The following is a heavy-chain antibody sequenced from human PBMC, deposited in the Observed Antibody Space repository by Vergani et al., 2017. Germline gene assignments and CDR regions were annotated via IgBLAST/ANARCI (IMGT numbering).Heavy chain of an antibody. CDR3: AKVGRSEVAGTFGAFDI. D-gene: IGHD6-19*01. J-gene: IGHJ3*02. V-gene: IGHV3-23*01. CDR2: LSASDRRT. CDR1: GFTFIMHA. Sequence: EVQLLESGGDLVQPGGSLRLSCAASGFTFIMHAMSWVRQAPGKGLELVSTLSASDRRTHYADSVKGRFTISRDNSKNTLFLHRNSLRPEDTAVYYCAKVGRSEVAGTFGAFDIWGQGTMVTVSS.